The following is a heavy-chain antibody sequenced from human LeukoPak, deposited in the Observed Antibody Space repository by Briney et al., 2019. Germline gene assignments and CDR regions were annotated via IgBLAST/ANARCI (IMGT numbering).Heavy chain of an antibody. CDR1: GFTFSSLD. V-gene: IGHV3-13*01. Sequence: GGSLRFSCAASGFTFSSLDRQWVRQPTGQGREWVSTIGTASDTYSPGSVEGRFTLSRDNAKTSLYLQINSLTDGDTAVYYCARGPPRGKYYYMDVWGKGTTVTVSS. CDR3: ARGPPRGKYYYMDV. D-gene: IGHD1-1*01. J-gene: IGHJ6*03. CDR2: IGTASDT.